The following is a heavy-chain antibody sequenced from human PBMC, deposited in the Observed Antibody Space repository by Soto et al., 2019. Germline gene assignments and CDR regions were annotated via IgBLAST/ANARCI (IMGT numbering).Heavy chain of an antibody. CDR2: IKQDESAK. D-gene: IGHD3-16*02. V-gene: IGHV3-7*03. J-gene: IGHJ5*02. Sequence: GGSLRLSCAVSGFRFRDYWMSWVRQAPGKGLEWVANIKQDESAKYYVDSVKGRFTISRDNAKNALYLQMNSLRVEDTAVYYCAAYCYTMTCTHFHGYSWGQGTQVTVSS. CDR3: AAYCYTMTCTHFHGYS. CDR1: GFRFRDYW.